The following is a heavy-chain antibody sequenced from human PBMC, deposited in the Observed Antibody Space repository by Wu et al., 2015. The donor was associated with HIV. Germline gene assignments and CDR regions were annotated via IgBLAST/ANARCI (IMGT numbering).Heavy chain of an antibody. V-gene: IGHV1-69*05. D-gene: IGHD1-26*01. CDR1: GGTFSSYA. J-gene: IGHJ6*03. CDR3: ARAKWERHYYYYYMDV. CDR2: IIPIFGAA. Sequence: QVQLVQSGAEVKKPGSSVKVSCKASGGTFSSYAINWVRQAPGQGLQWMGGIIPIFGAANYAQKFQGRVTITTDESTSTAYMELSSLRSEDTAVYYCARAKWERHYYYYYMDVWGKGTTVTVSS.